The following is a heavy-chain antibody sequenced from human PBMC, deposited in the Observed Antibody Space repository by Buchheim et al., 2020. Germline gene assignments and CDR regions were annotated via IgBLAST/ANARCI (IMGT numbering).Heavy chain of an antibody. J-gene: IGHJ6*02. V-gene: IGHV1-69*02. CDR3: ARGTHMVRGLSVHNPYYYGMDV. CDR1: GGTFSSYT. D-gene: IGHD3-10*01. Sequence: QVQLVQSGAEVKKPGSSVKVSCKASGGTFSSYTISWVRQAPGQGLEWMGRIIPILGIANYAQKFQGRVTITADKSTSTAYMELSSLRSEDTAVYYCARGTHMVRGLSVHNPYYYGMDVWGQGTT. CDR2: IIPILGIA.